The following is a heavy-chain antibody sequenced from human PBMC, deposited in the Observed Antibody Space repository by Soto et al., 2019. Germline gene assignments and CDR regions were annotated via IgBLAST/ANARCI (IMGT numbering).Heavy chain of an antibody. D-gene: IGHD1-1*01. CDR1: GFTFSSYA. V-gene: IGHV3-23*01. Sequence: EVQLLESGGGLVQPGGSLRLSCAASGFTFSSYAMTWVRQAPGKGLEWVSVISGSGASTNYADSVKGRFTISRDNPRNTLYLQMNSLRAEDTAVYYCANEQRGGNYWYFDLWGRGTLVTVSS. J-gene: IGHJ2*01. CDR2: ISGSGAST. CDR3: ANEQRGGNYWYFDL.